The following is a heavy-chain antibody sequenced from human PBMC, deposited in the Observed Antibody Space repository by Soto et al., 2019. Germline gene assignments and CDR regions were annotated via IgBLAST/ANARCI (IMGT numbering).Heavy chain of an antibody. CDR1: GFTFSSYA. J-gene: IGHJ4*02. CDR2: ISGSGGST. V-gene: IGHV3-23*01. Sequence: EVQLLESGGGLVQPGGSLRLSCAASGFTFSSYAMSCVLQAPGKGLEWVSAISGSGGSTYYADSVKGRFTISRDNAKNTLYQQIDSLKDEDTVVYYCAKGGYCTNGLCYPSFDYWGQGTLVTVSS. CDR3: AKGGYCTNGLCYPSFDY. D-gene: IGHD2-8*01.